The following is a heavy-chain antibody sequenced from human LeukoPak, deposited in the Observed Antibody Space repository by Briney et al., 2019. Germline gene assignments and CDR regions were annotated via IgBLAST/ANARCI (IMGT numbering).Heavy chain of an antibody. J-gene: IGHJ3*02. D-gene: IGHD4-23*01. Sequence: PGGSLRRSCAASGFTFSKYSMNWVRQAPGKGLEWVSSISSSSSYIYYGDSVKGRFTISRDNAKNSLYLQMNSLRAEDTAAYYCARDQGYYGGSAFDIWGQGTMVTVSS. CDR3: ARDQGYYGGSAFDI. CDR1: GFTFSKYS. CDR2: ISSSSSYI. V-gene: IGHV3-21*01.